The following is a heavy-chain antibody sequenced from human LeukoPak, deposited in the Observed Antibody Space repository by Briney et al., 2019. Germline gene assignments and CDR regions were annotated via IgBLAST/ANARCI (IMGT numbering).Heavy chain of an antibody. J-gene: IGHJ4*02. Sequence: ASVTVSCKASGYTFTGYAIHWVRQAPGQGLEWMGWITPSGGTNYPQKFQGRVAITWDTSITTAYMDLSRLTSDDTAVYYCARDRYGDGFAHLDYWGQGALVTVSS. D-gene: IGHD5-24*01. CDR1: GYTFTGYA. V-gene: IGHV1-2*02. CDR2: ITPSGGT. CDR3: ARDRYGDGFAHLDY.